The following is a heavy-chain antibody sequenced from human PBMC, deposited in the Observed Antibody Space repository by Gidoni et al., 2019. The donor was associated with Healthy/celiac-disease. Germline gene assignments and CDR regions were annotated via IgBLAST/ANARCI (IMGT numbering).Heavy chain of an antibody. CDR2: IWYDGSNK. Sequence: QVQLVESGGVVVQPGRSLRLSCAASGFTFSSYGMHWVRQAPGKGLEWVAVIWYDGSNKYYADSVKGRFTISRDNSKNTLYLQMNSLRAEDTAVYYCARAMVKDSSGYIPDYWGQGTLVTVSS. V-gene: IGHV3-33*01. CDR3: ARAMVKDSSGYIPDY. CDR1: GFTFSSYG. D-gene: IGHD3-22*01. J-gene: IGHJ4*02.